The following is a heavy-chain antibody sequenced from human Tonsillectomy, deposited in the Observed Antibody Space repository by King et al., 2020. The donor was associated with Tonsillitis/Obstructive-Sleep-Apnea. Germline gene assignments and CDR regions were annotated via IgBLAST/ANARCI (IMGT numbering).Heavy chain of an antibody. J-gene: IGHJ6*03. CDR3: ARVVEGTMIVVVSLYYYSMDV. D-gene: IGHD3-22*01. Sequence: VQLVQSGGGLVKPGGSLRLSCAASGFTFSSYSMNWVRQAPGKGLEWVSSISSSSSYIYYADSVKGRFTISRDNAKNSLYLQMNSLRAEDTAVYYCARVVEGTMIVVVSLYYYSMDVWGKGTTVTVSS. V-gene: IGHV3-21*01. CDR1: GFTFSSYS. CDR2: ISSSSSYI.